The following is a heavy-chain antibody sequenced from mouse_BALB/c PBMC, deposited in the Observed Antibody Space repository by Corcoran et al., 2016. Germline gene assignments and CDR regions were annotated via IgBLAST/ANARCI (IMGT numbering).Heavy chain of an antibody. V-gene: IGHV9-1*02. Sequence: QNQLVQSGTELKKPGETVKISCKASVYTFTNYGMNWVKQAPGKGLKWMGWINTYTGEPTYADDFKGRFAFSLEHSASTAYLQINNLKNEDMATYFCARTTAYAMDYWGQGTSVTVSS. J-gene: IGHJ4*01. CDR2: INTYTGEP. D-gene: IGHD1-2*01. CDR1: VYTFTNYG. CDR3: ARTTAYAMDY.